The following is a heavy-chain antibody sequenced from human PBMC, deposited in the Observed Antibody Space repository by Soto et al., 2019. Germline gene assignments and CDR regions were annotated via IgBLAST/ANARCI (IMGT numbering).Heavy chain of an antibody. V-gene: IGHV3-23*01. CDR1: GFTFSSYA. CDR2: ISGSGGST. J-gene: IGHJ6*02. D-gene: IGHD3-3*01. CDR3: AKDTYDFWSGYLLPNAYYYYYGMDV. Sequence: GGSLRLSCAASGFTFSSYAMSWVRQAPGKGLEWVSAISGSGGSTYYADSVKGRFTISRDNSKNTLYLQMNSLRAEDTAVYCCAKDTYDFWSGYLLPNAYYYYYGMDVWGQGTTVTVSS.